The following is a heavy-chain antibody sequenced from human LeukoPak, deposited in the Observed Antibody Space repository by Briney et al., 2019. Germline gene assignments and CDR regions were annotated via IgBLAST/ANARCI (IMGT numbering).Heavy chain of an antibody. V-gene: IGHV4-61*02. CDR1: GDSISSGNYY. J-gene: IGHJ6*03. CDR2: IYTSGST. CDR3: ARTTEAHSWRTRYYDYYMDV. D-gene: IGHD6-13*01. Sequence: SQTLSLTCTVSGDSISSGNYYWNWIRQPAGKGLEWIGRIYTSGSTNYNPSLKSRVTISVDTSKNQFSLKLSSVTAADTAVYYCARTTEAHSWRTRYYDYYMDVWGKGTTVTVSS.